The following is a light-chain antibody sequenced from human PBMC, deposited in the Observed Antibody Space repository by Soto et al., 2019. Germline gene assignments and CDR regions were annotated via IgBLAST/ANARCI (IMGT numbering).Light chain of an antibody. CDR3: GTRDSSPSAVV. V-gene: IGLV1-51*01. J-gene: IGLJ2*01. CDR1: GSNIGNNY. Sequence: QAVLTQPPSVSAAPGQKVTISCSGSGSNIGNNYVSWYQQLPGTAPKLLIYDNNKRPSGIPDRFSGSKSGTSATLGITGLQTGDEADYYCGTRDSSPSAVVFGGGTKLTVL. CDR2: DNN.